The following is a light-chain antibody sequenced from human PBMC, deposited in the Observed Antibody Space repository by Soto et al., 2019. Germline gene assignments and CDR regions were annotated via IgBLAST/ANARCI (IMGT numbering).Light chain of an antibody. CDR3: CSYTTRSTLYV. CDR1: SSDVGGYNY. J-gene: IGLJ1*01. V-gene: IGLV2-14*01. CDR2: DVS. Sequence: QSALTQPASVSGSPGQPITISCTGTSSDVGGYNYVSWYQQHPGKAPKVMIYDVSNRPSGASNRFSGSKSGNTASLTISGLQAEEEADYYCCSYTTRSTLYVFGTGTKLTVL.